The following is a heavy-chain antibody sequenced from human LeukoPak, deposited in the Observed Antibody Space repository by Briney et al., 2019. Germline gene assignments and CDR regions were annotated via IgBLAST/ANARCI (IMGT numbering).Heavy chain of an antibody. CDR1: GFTFSDYY. CDR2: IRYDGSNK. D-gene: IGHD6-13*01. CDR3: AKVQGSSSWYSSDYFDY. J-gene: IGHJ4*02. Sequence: PGGSLRLSCAASGFTFSDYYMSWIRQAPGKGLEWVAFIRYDGSNKYYADSVKGRFTISRDNSKNTLYLQMNSLRAEDTAVYYCAKVQGSSSWYSSDYFDYWGQGTLVTVSS. V-gene: IGHV3-30*02.